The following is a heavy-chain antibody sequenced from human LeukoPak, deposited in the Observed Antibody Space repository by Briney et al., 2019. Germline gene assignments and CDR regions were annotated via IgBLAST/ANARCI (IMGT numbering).Heavy chain of an antibody. Sequence: PSETLSLTCTVSGGSINTNTYCWNWIRQPAGKRLEWIGRVYASGATDYNPSLTSRLSMSINTSRNQISLTLSSVTAADTAVYYCARYVDPYDISPHSLAMWGQGTVVTVSS. CDR1: GGSINTNTYC. CDR3: ARYVDPYDISPHSLAM. V-gene: IGHV4-61*02. D-gene: IGHD3-22*01. J-gene: IGHJ3*02. CDR2: VYASGAT.